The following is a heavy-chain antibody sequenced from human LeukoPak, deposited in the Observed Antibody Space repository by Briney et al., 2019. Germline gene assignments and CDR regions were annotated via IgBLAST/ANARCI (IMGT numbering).Heavy chain of an antibody. CDR3: ASLGSGSSPIIDFDY. V-gene: IGHV1-46*01. CDR1: GYTFTSYG. Sequence: ASVKVSCKASGYTFTSYGISWVRQAPGQGLEWMGIIDPSGGGTSYAQKFQGRVTLTRDTSTSIVYMGLSSLTSEDTAVYYCASLGSGSSPIIDFDYWGQGTLVTVCS. CDR2: IDPSGGGT. J-gene: IGHJ4*02. D-gene: IGHD3-10*01.